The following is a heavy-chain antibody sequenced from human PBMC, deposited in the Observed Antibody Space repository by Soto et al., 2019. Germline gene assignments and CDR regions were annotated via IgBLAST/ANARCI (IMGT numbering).Heavy chain of an antibody. V-gene: IGHV3-11*01. D-gene: IGHD5-18*01. Sequence: QVQLVESGGDLVKPGGSLRLSCAASGFTFSDYYMSWIRQAPGKGLEWVSSITSSGSTTYYTDSVKGRFTIARDNAKNSLYLQMNGLRAEDTAVYYCSRERYSYGPYYFKYWGQGTLVTVSS. CDR1: GFTFSDYY. CDR3: SRERYSYGPYYFKY. CDR2: ITSSGSTT. J-gene: IGHJ4*02.